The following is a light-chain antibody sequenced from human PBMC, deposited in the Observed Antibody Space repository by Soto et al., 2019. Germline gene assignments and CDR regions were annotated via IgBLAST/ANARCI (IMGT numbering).Light chain of an antibody. CDR2: LAS. CDR3: QYLNSFPLP. V-gene: IGKV1-9*01. CDR1: QGIRNY. Sequence: IQLTQSPSSLSASVGDRVTITCRASQGIRNYLAWYQQKPGKAPNLLIYLASTLQGGVPSRFSGSGSGTDFSFTISSLQPEDVATYYCQYLNSFPLPFGGGTKVELK. J-gene: IGKJ4*01.